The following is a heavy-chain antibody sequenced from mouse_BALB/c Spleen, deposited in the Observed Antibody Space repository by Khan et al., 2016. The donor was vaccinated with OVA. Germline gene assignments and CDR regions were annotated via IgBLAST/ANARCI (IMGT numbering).Heavy chain of an antibody. Sequence: EVELVESGPGLVKPSQSLSLTCIVTGYSITSDYAWNWIRQFPGNKLEWMGYISYSGSTNYNPSIKSRISITRDTSKNQFFMQLNSVTTEDTATDYCSREGSRYYYAMDYWGQGTSVTVSS. V-gene: IGHV3-2*02. CDR2: ISYSGST. CDR1: GYSITSDYA. CDR3: SREGSRYYYAMDY. J-gene: IGHJ4*01.